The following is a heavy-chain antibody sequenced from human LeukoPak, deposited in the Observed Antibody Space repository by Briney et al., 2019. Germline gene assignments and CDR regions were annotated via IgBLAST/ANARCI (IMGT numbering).Heavy chain of an antibody. J-gene: IGHJ4*02. D-gene: IGHD5-18*01. CDR1: GGSISSSSYY. V-gene: IGHV4-39*07. Sequence: SETLSLTCTVSGGSISSSSYYWGWIRPPPGKGLEWIGSIYYSGSTYYNPSLKSRVTISVDTSKNQFSLTLSSVTAADTAVYYCARVRVQLWSYFDYWGQGTLVTVSS. CDR3: ARVRVQLWSYFDY. CDR2: IYYSGST.